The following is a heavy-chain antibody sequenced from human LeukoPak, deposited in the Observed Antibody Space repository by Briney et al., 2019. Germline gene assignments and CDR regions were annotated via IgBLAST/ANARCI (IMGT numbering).Heavy chain of an antibody. V-gene: IGHV3-21*05. Sequence: PGGSLRLSCAASGFIFSDYSMNWVRQAPGKGLEWISYVGIDSGNTKYADSVKGRFTISGDNAKKSLYLQMNSLRVESTAVYYCARDYRFAFDNWGQGTLVTVSS. CDR1: GFIFSDYS. J-gene: IGHJ4*02. CDR2: VGIDSGNT. CDR3: ARDYRFAFDN.